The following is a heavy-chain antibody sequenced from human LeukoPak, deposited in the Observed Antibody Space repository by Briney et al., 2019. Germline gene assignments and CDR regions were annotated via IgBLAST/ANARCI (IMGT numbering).Heavy chain of an antibody. V-gene: IGHV4-4*07. CDR3: ATGDHSFDN. CDR2: YASGTT. Sequence: SETLSLTCSVSGASLTIYYWNWIRQPAGKGLEWIGRYASGTTAHNPSLKSQFTMSIDTSKNQISLKLTSVTAADTAVYYCATGDHSFDNWGQGILVTVTP. CDR1: GASLTIYY. D-gene: IGHD7-27*01. J-gene: IGHJ4*02.